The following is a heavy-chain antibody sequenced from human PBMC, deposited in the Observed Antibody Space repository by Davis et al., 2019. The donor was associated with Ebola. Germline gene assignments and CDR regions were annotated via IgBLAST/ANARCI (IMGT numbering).Heavy chain of an antibody. J-gene: IGHJ5*02. Sequence: MPSETLSLTCTVSGGSISSSSYYWGWIRQPPGKGLEWIGSIYYSGSTNYNPSLKSRVTISVDTSKNQFSLKLRSVTAADTAVYYCAKVEMATPWGQGTLVTVSS. D-gene: IGHD5-24*01. CDR1: GGSISSSSYY. CDR2: IYYSGST. CDR3: AKVEMATP. V-gene: IGHV4-39*01.